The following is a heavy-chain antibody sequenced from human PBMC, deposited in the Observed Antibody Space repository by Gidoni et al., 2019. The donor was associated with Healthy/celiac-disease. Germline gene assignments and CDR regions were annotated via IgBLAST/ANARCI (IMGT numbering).Heavy chain of an antibody. J-gene: IGHJ4*02. CDR2: ISYDGSNK. Sequence: QVQLVESGGGVVQPGRSLRLSCAASGFTFSSYGMHWVRQAPGKGLEWVAVISYDGSNKYYADSVKGRFTISRDNSKNTLYLQMNSLRAEDTAVYYCAKGWSYALDYWGQGTLVTVSS. V-gene: IGHV3-30*18. CDR3: AKGWSYALDY. D-gene: IGHD3-16*01. CDR1: GFTFSSYG.